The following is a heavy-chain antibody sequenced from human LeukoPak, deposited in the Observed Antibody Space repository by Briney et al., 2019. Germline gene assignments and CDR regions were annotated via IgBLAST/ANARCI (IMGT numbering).Heavy chain of an antibody. CDR1: GGSISSYY. CDR3: ARGLFGEFYYYYYVDV. D-gene: IGHD3-10*02. Sequence: SETLSLTCTVSGGSISSYYWSWIRQPPGKGLEWIGYVHYTGSTNYIPSLKSRVIISVDTSKNQLSLKLSSVTAADTAVYYCARGLFGEFYYYYYVDVWGRGTAVTISS. J-gene: IGHJ6*03. CDR2: VHYTGST. V-gene: IGHV4-59*01.